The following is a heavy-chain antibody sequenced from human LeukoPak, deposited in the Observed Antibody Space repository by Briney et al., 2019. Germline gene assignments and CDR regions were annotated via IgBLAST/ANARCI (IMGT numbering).Heavy chain of an antibody. J-gene: IGHJ3*02. CDR1: GGSISSYY. D-gene: IGHD3-22*01. Sequence: PSGTLSLTCTVSGGSISSYYWSWIRQPPGKGLEWIGYIYYSGSTNYNPSLKSRVTISVDTSKNQFSLKLSSVTAADTAVYYCARAPGTYYYDSSGYYSWRRHDAFDIWGQGTMVTVSS. CDR2: IYYSGST. CDR3: ARAPGTYYYDSSGYYSWRRHDAFDI. V-gene: IGHV4-59*01.